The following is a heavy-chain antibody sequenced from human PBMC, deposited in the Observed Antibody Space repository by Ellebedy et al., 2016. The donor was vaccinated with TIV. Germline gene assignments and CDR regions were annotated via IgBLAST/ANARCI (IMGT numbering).Heavy chain of an antibody. CDR2: ITGMFRTV. D-gene: IGHD3-22*01. Sequence: SVKVSCKASGGTFNSHAISWVRQAPGQGLEWMGGITGMFRTVTYAQKFQGRVTITADEFMSTAYMDLSSLRSEDSAVYYCARGSAYYHRYFDRWGRGTLVSVSS. CDR1: GGTFNSHA. J-gene: IGHJ4*02. CDR3: ARGSAYYHRYFDR. V-gene: IGHV1-69*13.